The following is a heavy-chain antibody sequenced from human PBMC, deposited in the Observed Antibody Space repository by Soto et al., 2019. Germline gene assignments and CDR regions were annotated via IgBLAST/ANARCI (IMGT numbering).Heavy chain of an antibody. CDR2: IWSDGTKK. CDR1: GFAFSNYG. CDR3: ARDWWEEPAGKETVSQFDY. D-gene: IGHD6-13*01. V-gene: IGHV3-33*01. Sequence: QVHLVESGGGVVQPGRSLTLSCTASGFAFSNYGIHWVRQAPGRGLEWVAVIWSDGTKKFYAGSVRGRFTISRDKSKNTIYLQMNILRAEDTAVYYCARDWWEEPAGKETVSQFDYWGQGTLVTVSS. J-gene: IGHJ4*02.